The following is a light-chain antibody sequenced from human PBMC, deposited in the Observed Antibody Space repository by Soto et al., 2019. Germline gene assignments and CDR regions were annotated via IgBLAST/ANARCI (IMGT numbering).Light chain of an antibody. CDR1: QTVSSTY. J-gene: IGKJ4*01. V-gene: IGKV3-20*01. Sequence: EIVLTQSPGTLSLSPGERATLSCWASQTVSSTYLAWYQQKPGQAPRLLIYGASSRATGIPDRFSGSGSGTDFTLTISRLEPEDFAVYYCQQYGSSLALTFGGGTKVEIK. CDR3: QQYGSSLALT. CDR2: GAS.